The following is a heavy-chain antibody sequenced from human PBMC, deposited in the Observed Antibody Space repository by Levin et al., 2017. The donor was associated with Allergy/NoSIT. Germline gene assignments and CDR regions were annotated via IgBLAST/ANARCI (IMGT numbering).Heavy chain of an antibody. V-gene: IGHV1-18*01. Sequence: GESLKISCKASGYTFTSYGLSWVRQVPGQGLEWMGWISAYNGYTKYAQKIQGRVTMTTDTSTSTAYMELRSLKSDDTAVYYCARGSYNYGNLDHWGQGTLVTVSS. J-gene: IGHJ4*02. CDR2: ISAYNGYT. CDR1: GYTFTSYG. D-gene: IGHD5-18*01. CDR3: ARGSYNYGNLDH.